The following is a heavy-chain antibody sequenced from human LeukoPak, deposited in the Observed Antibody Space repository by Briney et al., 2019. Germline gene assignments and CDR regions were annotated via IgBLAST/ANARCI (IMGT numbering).Heavy chain of an antibody. CDR1: GGSISSSSYY. CDR3: ARGRYSSSARVAFDI. Sequence: SETLSLTCTVSGGSISSSSYYWGWIRQPPGKGLEWIGSIYYSGSTYYNPSLKSRVTISVDTSKNQFSLKLSFVTAADTAVYYCARGRYSSSARVAFDIWGQGTMVTVSS. J-gene: IGHJ3*02. V-gene: IGHV4-39*01. D-gene: IGHD6-13*01. CDR2: IYYSGST.